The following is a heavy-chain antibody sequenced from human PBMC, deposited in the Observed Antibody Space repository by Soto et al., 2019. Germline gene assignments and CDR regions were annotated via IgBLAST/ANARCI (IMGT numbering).Heavy chain of an antibody. J-gene: IGHJ6*02. CDR2: IWYDGSNK. D-gene: IGHD4-17*01. CDR1: GFTFSSYG. CDR3: ARDLTVTTSYYYYYGMDV. V-gene: IGHV3-33*01. Sequence: QVQLVESGGGVVQPGRSLRLSCAASGFTFSSYGMHWVRQAPGKGLEWVAVIWYDGSNKYYADSVKGRFTISRDNSKKTLYLQMNSLRAEDTAVYYCARDLTVTTSYYYYYGMDVWGQGTTVTVSS.